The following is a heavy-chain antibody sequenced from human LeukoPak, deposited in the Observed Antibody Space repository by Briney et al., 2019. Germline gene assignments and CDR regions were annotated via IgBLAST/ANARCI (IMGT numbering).Heavy chain of an antibody. CDR2: INTDGSST. J-gene: IGHJ4*02. Sequence: GGSLRLSCAASGFTFSNYWMYWDRQAPGKGLVCVSRINTDGSSTSYADSVTGRFTISRDDAKNTLYLQMNSLRTEDTAVYYCTISAPGKRYFDNWGQGTLVTVSS. CDR1: GFTFSNYW. V-gene: IGHV3-74*03. D-gene: IGHD3-10*01. CDR3: TISAPGKRYFDN.